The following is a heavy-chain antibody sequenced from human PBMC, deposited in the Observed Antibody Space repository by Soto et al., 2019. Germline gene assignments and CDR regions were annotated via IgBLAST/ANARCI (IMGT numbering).Heavy chain of an antibody. CDR3: ARGYGDYAFGY. D-gene: IGHD4-17*01. CDR2: ISYDGSNK. Sequence: GGSLRLSCAASGFTFSSYDMHWVRQAPGKGLEWVAVISYDGSNKYYAESVKGRFTISRDNSKNTLYLQMNSLRAEDTAVYYCARGYGDYAFGYWGQGTLVTVSS. V-gene: IGHV3-30*03. CDR1: GFTFSSYD. J-gene: IGHJ4*02.